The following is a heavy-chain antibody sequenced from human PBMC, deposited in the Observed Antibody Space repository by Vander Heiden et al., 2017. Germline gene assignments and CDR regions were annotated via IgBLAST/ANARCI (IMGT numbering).Heavy chain of an antibody. V-gene: IGHV3-23*01. Sequence: EVQLLESGGGLVQPGGSLRLSCAASGFTFSSYAMGWVRQAPGKGLEWVSAISGSGGSTYYADSVKGRFTISRDNSKNTLYLQMNSLRAEDTAVYYCAKDLINSGSTVTTTRGFDYWGQGTLVTVSS. D-gene: IGHD4-17*01. CDR3: AKDLINSGSTVTTTRGFDY. CDR2: ISGSGGST. CDR1: GFTFSSYA. J-gene: IGHJ4*02.